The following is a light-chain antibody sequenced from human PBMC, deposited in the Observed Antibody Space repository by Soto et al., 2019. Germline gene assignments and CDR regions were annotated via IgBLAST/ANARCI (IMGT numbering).Light chain of an antibody. CDR1: QSVSSN. Sequence: EIVMTQSPATLSVSPGERATLSCRASQSVSSNLAWYQQKPGQAPRLLIYGASTRATGIPARFSGSGSGTEFTLTISSLQSEDLAVYYCQQYNNWPGTFGPGTKVDIK. CDR2: GAS. J-gene: IGKJ3*01. V-gene: IGKV3-15*01. CDR3: QQYNNWPGT.